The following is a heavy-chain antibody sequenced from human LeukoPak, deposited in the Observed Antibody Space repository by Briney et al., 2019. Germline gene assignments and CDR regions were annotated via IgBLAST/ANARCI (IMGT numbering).Heavy chain of an antibody. CDR2: IYNSGSN. CDR3: ARQGRSDYFDY. Sequence: PSETLSLTCTVSGYSISNGYYWGWLRQPPGKGVGWMGSIYNSGSNYYNPSLKSRVTISVDTSKNQFSLKRSSVTAANTAVYYCARQGRSDYFDYWGQGTLVTVST. CDR1: GYSISNGYY. J-gene: IGHJ4*02. D-gene: IGHD2-15*01. V-gene: IGHV4-38-2*02.